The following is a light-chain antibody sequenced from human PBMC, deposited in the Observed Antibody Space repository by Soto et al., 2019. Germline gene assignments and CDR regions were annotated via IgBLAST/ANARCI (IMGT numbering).Light chain of an antibody. Sequence: QSALTQPASVSGSPGQSITISCTGTSSDVGGYNYVSWYQQHPGKAPKLMIYEVSNRPSGVSNRFSGSKSGNTASLTISGLQAEGEADYYCRSYSSSSTLYVFGTGTKVTVL. CDR3: RSYSSSSTLYV. CDR1: SSDVGGYNY. J-gene: IGLJ1*01. V-gene: IGLV2-14*01. CDR2: EVS.